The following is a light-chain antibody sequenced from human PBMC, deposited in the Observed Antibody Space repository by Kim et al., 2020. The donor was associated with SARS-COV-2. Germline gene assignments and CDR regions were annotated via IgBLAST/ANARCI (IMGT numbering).Light chain of an antibody. J-gene: IGKJ2*01. CDR2: GAS. CDR1: QSVANK. CDR3: QQYNYWPYT. Sequence: SVSPGERATLSCRARQSVANKLAVYQPRAGQAPRLLIYGASNRATGIPARCSGSGSGTEFTLTISSLQSEDFAVYYCQQYNYWPYTFGQGTKLEI. V-gene: IGKV3-15*01.